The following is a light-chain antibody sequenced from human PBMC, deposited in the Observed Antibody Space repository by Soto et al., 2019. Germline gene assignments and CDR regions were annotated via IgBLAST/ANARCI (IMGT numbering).Light chain of an antibody. J-gene: IGLJ2*01. CDR3: QIWGTGTYVV. V-gene: IGLV4-69*01. CDR1: SGHSSYA. CDR2: LNSDGSH. Sequence: QPVLTQSPSASASLGASVKLTCTLSSGHSSYAIAWHQQQPEKGPQYLMKLNSDGSHSKGDGIPDRFSGSSSGAERYLTISSLQSEDEADYYCQIWGTGTYVVFGGGTKLTVL.